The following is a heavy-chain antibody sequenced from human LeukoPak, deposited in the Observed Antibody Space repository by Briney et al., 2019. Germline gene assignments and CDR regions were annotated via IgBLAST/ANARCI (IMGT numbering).Heavy chain of an antibody. CDR3: ARVEGPTVNTMYYDL. J-gene: IGHJ4*02. CDR2: ISPRSETK. Sequence: GGSLRLSCVASGFTFRNHGMIWVRQAPGKGLEWLSYISPRSETKNYADSVKDRFTISRDNAENSVYLHMNSLRAEDTAVYYCARVEGPTVNTMYYDLWGQGTLVTVSS. V-gene: IGHV3-48*01. D-gene: IGHD4-11*01. CDR1: GFTFRNHG.